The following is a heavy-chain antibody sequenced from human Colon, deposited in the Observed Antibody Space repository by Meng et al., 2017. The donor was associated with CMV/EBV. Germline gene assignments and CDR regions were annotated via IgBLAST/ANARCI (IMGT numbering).Heavy chain of an antibody. V-gene: IGHV4-59*01. J-gene: IGHJ5*02. D-gene: IGHD3-3*01. CDR3: ARREITIFGVVTRKDNWFDP. CDR2: IYYSGST. Sequence: SETLSLTCTVSGGSISSYYWSWIRQPPGKGLEWIGYIYYSGSTNYNPSLKSRVTISVDTSKNQFSLKLSSVTAADTAVYYCARREITIFGVVTRKDNWFDPWGQGTLVTRLL. CDR1: GGSISSYY.